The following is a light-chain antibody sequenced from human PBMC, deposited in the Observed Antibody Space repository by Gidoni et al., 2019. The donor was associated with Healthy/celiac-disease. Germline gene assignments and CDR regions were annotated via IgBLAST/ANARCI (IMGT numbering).Light chain of an antibody. CDR1: QGISSY. Sequence: DIQFTQSPSFLSASVADRVTITCRASQGISSYLAWYQQKPEKAPKLLIYAASTLQSGVPSRFSGSGSGTEFTLTISSLQPEDFATYYCQQLNSYPRTFGGGTKVEIK. CDR3: QQLNSYPRT. V-gene: IGKV1-9*01. CDR2: AAS. J-gene: IGKJ4*01.